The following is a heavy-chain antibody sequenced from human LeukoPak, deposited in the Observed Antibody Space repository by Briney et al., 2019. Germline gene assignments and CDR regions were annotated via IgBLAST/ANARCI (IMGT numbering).Heavy chain of an antibody. J-gene: IGHJ5*02. D-gene: IGHD3-16*02. CDR1: TNYFTGYY. CDR2: INHSGST. V-gene: IGHV4-34*01. Sequence: SETLSLTCAVYTNYFTGYYWNWIRQTPEKGLEWVGEINHSGSTNHNPSLKSRVTISVDTSKNQFSLKLKSVTAADTAVYYCAKEGRFGGVIAPQGWFDPWGQGTLVTVSS. CDR3: AKEGRFGGVIAPQGWFDP.